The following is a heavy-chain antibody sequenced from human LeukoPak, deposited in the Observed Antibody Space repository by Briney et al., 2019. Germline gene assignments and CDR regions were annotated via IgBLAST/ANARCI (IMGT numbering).Heavy chain of an antibody. J-gene: IGHJ4*02. CDR3: ARREGYFDY. V-gene: IGHV4-39*01. Sequence: PSETLSLTCTVSGGSIRRSSCYWGWIRQPPGKGLEWIASIYYSGSTYYNPSLKSRVTISLDTSKSQFSLKLSSVTAADTAIYYCARREGYFDYWGQGNLVTVSS. CDR2: IYYSGST. CDR1: GGSIRRSSCY.